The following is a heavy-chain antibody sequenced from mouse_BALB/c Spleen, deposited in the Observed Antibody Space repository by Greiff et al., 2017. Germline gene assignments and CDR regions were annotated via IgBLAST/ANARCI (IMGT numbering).Heavy chain of an antibody. CDR1: GFNIKDTY. CDR2: IDPANGNT. Sequence: EVKLQESGAELVKPGASVKLSCTASGFNIKDTYMHWVKQRPEQGLEWIGRIDPANGNTKYDPKFQGKATITADTSSNTAYLQLSSLTSEDTAVYYCASTPSYYDYCDYWGQGTTLTVSS. J-gene: IGHJ2*01. D-gene: IGHD2-4*01. CDR3: ASTPSYYDYCDY. V-gene: IGHV14-3*02.